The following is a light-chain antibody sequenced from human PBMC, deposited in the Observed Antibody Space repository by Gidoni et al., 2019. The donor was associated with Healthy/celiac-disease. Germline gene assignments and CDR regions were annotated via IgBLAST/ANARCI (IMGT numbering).Light chain of an antibody. V-gene: IGLV4-69*01. Sequence: QLVLTQSPSASASLGASVKLTCTLSSGHSSYAIAWHQQQPEKGPRYLMKLNSDGSHSKGDGIPDRFSGSSSGAERYRTISSLQSEDEADYYCQTWGTGWVFGGGTKLTVL. CDR3: QTWGTGWV. CDR2: LNSDGSH. CDR1: SGHSSYA. J-gene: IGLJ3*02.